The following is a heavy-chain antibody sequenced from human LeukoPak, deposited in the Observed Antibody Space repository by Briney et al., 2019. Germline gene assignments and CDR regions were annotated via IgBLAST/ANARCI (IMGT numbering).Heavy chain of an antibody. CDR1: GFTFSNYD. CDR2: ISDSGRAT. D-gene: IGHD2-15*01. CDR3: SKRSCSGGSCNFDY. Sequence: GGSLRLSCAASGFTFSNYDLSWVRQAPGKGLEWISAISDSGRATNRADSVKRRYTISRDNSRTTLYRQMTGLRAEDTAIYYCSKRSCSGGSCNFDYWSQGTLVTGSS. J-gene: IGHJ4*02. V-gene: IGHV3-23*01.